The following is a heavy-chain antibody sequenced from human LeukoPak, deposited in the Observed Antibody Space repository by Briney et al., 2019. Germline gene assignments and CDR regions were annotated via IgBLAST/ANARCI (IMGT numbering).Heavy chain of an antibody. CDR1: GGSISSSSYY. V-gene: IGHV4-39*01. J-gene: IGHJ6*02. D-gene: IGHD6-13*01. CDR2: IYYSGST. Sequence: KPSETLSLTCTVSGGSISSSSYYWGWIRQPPGKGLEWIGSIYYSGSTYYNPSLKSRVTISVDTSKNQLSLKLSSVTAADTAVYYCARSRSSSWSYYYYYGMDVWGQGTTVTVSS. CDR3: ARSRSSSWSYYYYYGMDV.